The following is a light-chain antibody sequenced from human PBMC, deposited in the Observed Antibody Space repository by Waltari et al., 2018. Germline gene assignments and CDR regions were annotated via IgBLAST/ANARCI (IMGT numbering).Light chain of an antibody. CDR3: GTWDSSLTAVV. CDR1: RSNVEYHY. Sequence: QSVLPQPPSVSAAPGQRVPIPRSGTRSNVEYHYVSWYRQLPGTAPKLLIYDNDKRPSGIPDRFSGSKSGTSATLGITGLQTGDEADYYCGTWDSSLTAVVFGGGTKLTVL. V-gene: IGLV1-51*01. CDR2: DND. J-gene: IGLJ2*01.